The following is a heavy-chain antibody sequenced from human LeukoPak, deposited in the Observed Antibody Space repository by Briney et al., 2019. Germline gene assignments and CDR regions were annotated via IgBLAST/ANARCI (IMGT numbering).Heavy chain of an antibody. CDR3: ATFSDYGDYHFAY. CDR1: GYTLTELS. D-gene: IGHD4-17*01. V-gene: IGHV1-24*01. CDR2: FDPEDGET. J-gene: IGHJ4*02. Sequence: ASVKVSCKVSGYTLTELSMHWVRQAPGKGLEWMGGFDPEDGETIYAQKFQGRVTMTKDTSTDTAYMELSSLRSEDTAVYYCATFSDYGDYHFAYWGQGTLVTVSS.